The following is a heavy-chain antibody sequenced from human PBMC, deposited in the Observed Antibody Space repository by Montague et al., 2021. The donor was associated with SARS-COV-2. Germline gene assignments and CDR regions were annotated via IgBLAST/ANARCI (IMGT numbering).Heavy chain of an antibody. Sequence: SETLSLTCTVSGGSMSDHYWAWIRQPPGKGLEWLAYIYYSGGINSNASLKSRVSMSVDTSKNQFSLKLTSVTAADTAVYYCARAVSVRRAVNWFDPWGQGTLVTLSP. CDR3: ARAVSVRRAVNWFDP. V-gene: IGHV4-59*11. D-gene: IGHD3-10*01. CDR2: IYYSGGI. CDR1: GGSMSDHY. J-gene: IGHJ5*02.